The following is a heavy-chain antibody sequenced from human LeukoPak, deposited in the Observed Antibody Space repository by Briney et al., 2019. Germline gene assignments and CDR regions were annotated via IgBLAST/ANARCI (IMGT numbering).Heavy chain of an antibody. J-gene: IGHJ4*02. CDR3: ARHATEGLDY. V-gene: IGHV4-59*08. CDR1: GGSISSYY. Sequence: SETLSLTCTVSGGSISSYYWSWIRQPPGKGLEWIGYIYYSGSTNYNPSLKSRVTISVDTSKNQFSLKLSSVTAADTAVYYCARHATEGLDYWGQGTLVTVSS. CDR2: IYYSGST.